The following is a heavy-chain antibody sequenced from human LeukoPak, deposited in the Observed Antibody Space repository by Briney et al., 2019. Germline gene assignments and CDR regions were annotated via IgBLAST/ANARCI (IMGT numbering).Heavy chain of an antibody. CDR2: IIPIFGTA. D-gene: IGHD5-12*01. J-gene: IGHJ4*02. CDR3: ARGRLVATISAFDY. V-gene: IGHV1-69*05. Sequence: ASVKVSCKASGRTFTRYAISWVRQAPGQGLEWMGGIIPIFGTANYPQKFHGRVTITTDESTSTAYMELSSLRSEDTAVYYFARGRLVATISAFDYWGQGTLVTVSS. CDR1: GRTFTRYA.